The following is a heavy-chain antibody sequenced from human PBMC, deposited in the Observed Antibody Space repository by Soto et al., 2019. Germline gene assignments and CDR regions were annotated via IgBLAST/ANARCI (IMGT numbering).Heavy chain of an antibody. CDR2: IYHSGST. CDR3: ARAKADTTLVVNPTYYFDY. V-gene: IGHV4-38-2*01. J-gene: IGHJ4*02. D-gene: IGHD5-18*01. Sequence: SETLSLTCGVSVYSISSGYYCGFIRQPPGEGLEWIGNIYHSGSTYYNPSLKSRVTISVDTSKNQFSLKLLSVTAADTALYYCARAKADTTLVVNPTYYFDYWGQGTLVTVSS. CDR1: VYSISSGYY.